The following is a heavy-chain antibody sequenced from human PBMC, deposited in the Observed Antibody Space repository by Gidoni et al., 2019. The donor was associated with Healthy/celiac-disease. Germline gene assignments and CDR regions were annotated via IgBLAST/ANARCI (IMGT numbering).Heavy chain of an antibody. J-gene: IGHJ4*02. CDR3: ARSEGENTGTDD. CDR2: IIPIFGTA. Sequence: QVQLVQSGAEAKMPGSAVPVSCKASGGTFSSYAISWVRQAPGQGLEWMGGIIPIFGTANYAQKFEGRATINADESTSTAYMELSSLSSEDTAVYYCARSEGENTGTDDWGQGTLVTVSS. V-gene: IGHV1-69*12. CDR1: GGTFSSYA. D-gene: IGHD1-1*01.